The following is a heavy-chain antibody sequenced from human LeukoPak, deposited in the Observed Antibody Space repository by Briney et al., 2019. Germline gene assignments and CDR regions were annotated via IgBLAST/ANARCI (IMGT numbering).Heavy chain of an antibody. V-gene: IGHV1-69*01. J-gene: IGHJ6*02. CDR2: IIPIFGTA. Sequence: SVKVSCKASGGTFSSYAISWVRQAPGQGLEWMGGIIPIFGTANYAQKFQGRVTITADESTSTAYMELSSLRSEDTAVYYCARAAIVVVPAEEEDYYYGMDVWGHGTTVTVSS. CDR1: GGTFSSYA. D-gene: IGHD2-2*01. CDR3: ARAAIVVVPAEEEDYYYGMDV.